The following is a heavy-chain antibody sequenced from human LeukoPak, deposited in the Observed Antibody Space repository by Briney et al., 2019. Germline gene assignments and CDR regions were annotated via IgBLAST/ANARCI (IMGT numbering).Heavy chain of an antibody. CDR1: GFTFSSNE. J-gene: IGHJ4*02. Sequence: GGSLRLSCAASGFTFSSNEMNWVRQAPGKGLEWVSAISGNGYPYYADSVKGRFTISRDNAKNSLYLQMNSLRVEDTALYYCARRAPSHDFDDWGQGTLVTVSS. CDR2: ISGNGYP. V-gene: IGHV3-48*03. CDR3: ARRAPSHDFDD.